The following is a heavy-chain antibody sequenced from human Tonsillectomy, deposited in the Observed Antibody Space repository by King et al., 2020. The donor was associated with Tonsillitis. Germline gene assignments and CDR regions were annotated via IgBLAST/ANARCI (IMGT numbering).Heavy chain of an antibody. D-gene: IGHD1-26*01. CDR1: GYSFTSYW. Sequence: VQLVESGAEVKKPGESLRISCKGSGYSFTSYWINWVRQMPGKGLEWMARIDPSDSNTNYSPSFQGHVTISADKSISTAYLQWSSLKASDTAMYYCASLPSSGGYFSFWGQGTLVTVSS. CDR3: ASLPSSGGYFSF. J-gene: IGHJ4*02. CDR2: IDPSDSNT. V-gene: IGHV5-10-1*03.